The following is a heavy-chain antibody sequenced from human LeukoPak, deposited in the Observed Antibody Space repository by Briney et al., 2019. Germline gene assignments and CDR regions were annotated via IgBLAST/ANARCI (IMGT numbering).Heavy chain of an antibody. V-gene: IGHV3-21*01. CDR2: ISSSSTYI. CDR1: GFTLRSYG. D-gene: IGHD3-10*01. Sequence: GGSLRLSCAASGFTLRSYGMNWVRQAPGKGLEWVSSISSSSTYIQYADSVKGQFIISRDNAKNSLHLQMNSLRAEDTAVYYCVRGLHYYGSGPGYWGQGTLVTVSS. J-gene: IGHJ4*02. CDR3: VRGLHYYGSGPGY.